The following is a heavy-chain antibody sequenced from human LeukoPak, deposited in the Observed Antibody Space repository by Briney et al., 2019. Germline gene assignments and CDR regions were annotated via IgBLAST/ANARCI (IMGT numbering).Heavy chain of an antibody. J-gene: IGHJ4*02. CDR2: IYYSGST. CDR3: ARHYGTMVRGLNY. CDR1: GGSISSSSYY. V-gene: IGHV4-39*01. D-gene: IGHD3-10*01. Sequence: PSETLSLTCTVSGGSISSSSYYWGWIRQPPGKGLEWIGSIYYSGSTYYNPSLKSRVTISVDTSKNQFSLKLSSVTAADTAVYYCARHYGTMVRGLNYWGQGTLVTVSS.